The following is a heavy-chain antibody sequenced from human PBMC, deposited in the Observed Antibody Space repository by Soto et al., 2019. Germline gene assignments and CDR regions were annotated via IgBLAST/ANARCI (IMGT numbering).Heavy chain of an antibody. CDR3: ARGGNVLRSKWGYYYGMDV. V-gene: IGHV1-69*01. Sequence: QVPLVQSGAEVKKPGSSVKVSCKASGGTFSSYAISWVRQAPGQGLEWMGGIIPIFGTANYAQKFQGRVTITADESTSTAYMELSSLRSEDTAVYYCARGGNVLRSKWGYYYGMDVWGQGTTVTVSS. J-gene: IGHJ6*02. D-gene: IGHD3-3*01. CDR1: GGTFSSYA. CDR2: IIPIFGTA.